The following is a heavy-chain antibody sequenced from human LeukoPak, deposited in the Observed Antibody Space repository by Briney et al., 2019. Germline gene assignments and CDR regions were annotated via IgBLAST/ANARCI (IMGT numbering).Heavy chain of an antibody. CDR2: INHSGST. CDR1: GGSISSSSYY. Sequence: PSETLSLTCTVSGGSISSSSYYWSWIRQPPGKGLEWIGEINHSGSTNYNPSLKSRVTISVDTSKNQFSLKLSSVTAADTAVYYCARGRGISGWYTGLSFQHWGQGTLVTVSS. V-gene: IGHV4-39*07. D-gene: IGHD6-19*01. J-gene: IGHJ1*01. CDR3: ARGRGISGWYTGLSFQH.